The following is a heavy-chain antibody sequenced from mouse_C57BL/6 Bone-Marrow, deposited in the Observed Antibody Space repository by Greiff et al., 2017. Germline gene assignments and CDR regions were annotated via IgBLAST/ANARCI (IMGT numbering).Heavy chain of an antibody. CDR2: IDPSDSYT. CDR3: ARDLLHGYFDY. J-gene: IGHJ2*01. CDR1: GYTFTSYW. D-gene: IGHD2-10*01. V-gene: IGHV1-69*01. Sequence: QVQLQQPGAELVMPGASVKLSCKASGYTFTSYWMHWVKQRPGQGLEWIGEIDPSDSYTNYNQKFKGKSTLTVDKSSSTAYMQLSSLTSEDSAVYCCARDLLHGYFDYWGQGTTLTVSS.